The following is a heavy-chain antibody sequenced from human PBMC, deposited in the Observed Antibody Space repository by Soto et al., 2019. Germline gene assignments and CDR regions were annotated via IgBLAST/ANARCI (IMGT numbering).Heavy chain of an antibody. V-gene: IGHV4-59*08. Sequence: PSETLSLTCTVSGGSISSYYWSWIRQPPGKGLEWIGYIYYSGSTNYNPSLKSRVTISVDTSKNQFSLKLSSVTAADTAVYYCARHAVPEGEADYWGQGTLVTVSS. CDR3: ARHAVPEGEADY. D-gene: IGHD6-19*01. CDR1: GGSISSYY. J-gene: IGHJ4*02. CDR2: IYYSGST.